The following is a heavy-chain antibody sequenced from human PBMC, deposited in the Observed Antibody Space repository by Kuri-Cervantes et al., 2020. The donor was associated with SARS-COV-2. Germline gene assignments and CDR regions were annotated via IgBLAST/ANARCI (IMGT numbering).Heavy chain of an antibody. CDR2: IYHSGTT. J-gene: IGHJ4*02. Sequence: SQTLSLTCGVVGYSISSSNWWGWIRQPPGKGLEWIGYIYHSGTTYYNPTLKSRVSMAVDRSKDQFSLKLKSVTAGGTAVYYCARVGAVGTDYYFDQWGQGTLVTVSS. V-gene: IGHV4-28*03. CDR3: ARVGAVGTDYYFDQ. CDR1: GYSISSSNW. D-gene: IGHD1-26*01.